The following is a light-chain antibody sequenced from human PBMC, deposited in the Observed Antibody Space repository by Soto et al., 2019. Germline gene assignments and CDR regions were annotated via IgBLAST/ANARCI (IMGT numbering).Light chain of an antibody. V-gene: IGLV2-14*01. CDR3: SSYTSSSTSV. CDR2: DVS. Sequence: QSVLTQPASVSGSPGQSITISCTGTSSDVGGYNYVSWYQQHPGKAPKLMIYDVSNRHSGVSNRFSGSKSGNTASLTISGLQAEDEADYYCSSYTSSSTSVFGTGTKLTVL. CDR1: SSDVGGYNY. J-gene: IGLJ1*01.